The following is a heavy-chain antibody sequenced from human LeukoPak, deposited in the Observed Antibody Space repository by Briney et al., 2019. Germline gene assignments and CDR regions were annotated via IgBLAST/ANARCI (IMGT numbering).Heavy chain of an antibody. CDR1: GFTFSSYG. CDR3: ARERPDSRNLDY. V-gene: IGHV3-66*01. D-gene: IGHD1-14*01. J-gene: IGHJ4*02. Sequence: PGGSLRLSCAASGFTFSSYGMSWVRQAPGKGLEWVSITYSGDTTYYADSVKGRFIISRDDSKNTLSLQMNDLRVEDTAVYYCARERPDSRNLDYWGRGALVTVSS. CDR2: TYSGDTT.